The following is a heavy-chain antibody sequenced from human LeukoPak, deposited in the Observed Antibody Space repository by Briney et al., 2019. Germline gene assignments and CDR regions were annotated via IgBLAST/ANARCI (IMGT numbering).Heavy chain of an antibody. CDR2: IRSKANSYAT. Sequence: GGSLRLSCAASGFTFSGSAMQWVRQASGKGRVWVGRIRSKANSYATAYAASVKGRFTISRDDSKNTAYLQMNSLKTEDTAVYYCTRHGVTSEPKWGQGTLVTVSS. J-gene: IGHJ4*02. CDR3: TRHGVTSEPK. V-gene: IGHV3-73*01. CDR1: GFTFSGSA. D-gene: IGHD4-11*01.